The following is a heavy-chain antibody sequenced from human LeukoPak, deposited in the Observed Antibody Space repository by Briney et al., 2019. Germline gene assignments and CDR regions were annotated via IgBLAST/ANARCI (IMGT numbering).Heavy chain of an antibody. J-gene: IGHJ4*02. CDR2: ISGSGGST. Sequence: GGSLRLSCAASGFTFSSYAMSWVRQAPGKGLEWVSAISGSGGSTYYADSVKGRFTISGDNSKNTLYLQMNSLRAEDTAVYYCANVLLWFGEPLDYWGQGTLVTVSS. CDR3: ANVLLWFGEPLDY. CDR1: GFTFSSYA. V-gene: IGHV3-23*01. D-gene: IGHD3-10*01.